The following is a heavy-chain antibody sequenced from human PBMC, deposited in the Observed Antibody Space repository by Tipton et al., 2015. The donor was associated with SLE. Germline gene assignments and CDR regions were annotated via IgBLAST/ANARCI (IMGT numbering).Heavy chain of an antibody. Sequence: TLSLTCAVYGESFNGYFWTWIRQPPGKGLEWIAEIIHSGVTNYNPSLRSRVSISVDMSKNQFSLRLSSVTATDTAVYYCARQDTGILSVYFDHWSQGSLVTVSS. CDR3: ARQDTGILSVYFDH. J-gene: IGHJ4*02. V-gene: IGHV4-34*12. CDR2: IIHSGVT. CDR1: GESFNGYF. D-gene: IGHD5-18*01.